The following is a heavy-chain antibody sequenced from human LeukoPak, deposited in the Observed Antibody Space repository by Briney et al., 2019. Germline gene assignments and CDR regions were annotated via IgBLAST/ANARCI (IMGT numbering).Heavy chain of an antibody. CDR1: GFTFSSYD. Sequence: PGGSLRLSCAASGFTFSSYDMHWVRQVTGKGLEWVSGIGTAGDTYYPGSVKGRFTISRENAKNSLYLQMNSLRAGDTAVYYCVRAPHGVYFDYWGQGALVTVSS. CDR3: VRAPHGVYFDY. D-gene: IGHD4-17*01. J-gene: IGHJ4*02. V-gene: IGHV3-13*01. CDR2: IGTAGDT.